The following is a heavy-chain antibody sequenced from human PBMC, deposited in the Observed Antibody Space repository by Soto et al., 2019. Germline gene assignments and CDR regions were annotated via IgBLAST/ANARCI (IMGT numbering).Heavy chain of an antibody. J-gene: IGHJ5*02. V-gene: IGHV3-48*03. D-gene: IGHD3-10*01. Sequence: GGSLRLSCAASGFTFSSYEMNWVRQAPGKGLEWVSYISSSGSTIYYADSVKGRFTISRDNAKNSLYLQMNSLRAEDTAVYYCARDRHYYGSGSRLFDPWGQGTLVTVSS. CDR2: ISSSGSTI. CDR1: GFTFSSYE. CDR3: ARDRHYYGSGSRLFDP.